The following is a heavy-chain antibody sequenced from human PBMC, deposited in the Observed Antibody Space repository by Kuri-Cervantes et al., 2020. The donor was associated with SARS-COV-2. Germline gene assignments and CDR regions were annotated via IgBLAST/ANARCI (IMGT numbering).Heavy chain of an antibody. CDR1: GGSIKNYF. CDR3: ARRAYGEQVDYYYMDV. CDR2: IYSTGAT. Sequence: SETLSLTCTVSGGSIKNYFWTWIRQSPGKGLEWIGHIYSTGATNYNPSLKSRVAISLDTSKSQFSLKLNSVTAADTALYYCARRAYGEQVDYYYMDVWGKGTTVTVSS. D-gene: IGHD4-17*01. J-gene: IGHJ6*03. V-gene: IGHV4-59*01.